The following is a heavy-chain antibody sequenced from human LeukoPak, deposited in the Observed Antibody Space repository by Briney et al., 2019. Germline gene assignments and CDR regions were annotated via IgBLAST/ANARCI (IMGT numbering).Heavy chain of an antibody. CDR1: GVSSSSSC. V-gene: IGHV4-59*08. Sequence: SETLSLTCTVSGVSSSSSCWSWIRQPPGKGLEWIGYIFYTGDSNHNPSFKSRVSISLDTSKDQISLKLSSVTAADTAVYYCARHRFASPLDSWGQGTLVTVSS. D-gene: IGHD2-21*01. J-gene: IGHJ4*02. CDR3: ARHRFASPLDS. CDR2: IFYTGDS.